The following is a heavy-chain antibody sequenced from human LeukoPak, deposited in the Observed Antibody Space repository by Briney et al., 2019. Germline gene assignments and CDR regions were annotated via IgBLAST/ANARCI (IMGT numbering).Heavy chain of an antibody. V-gene: IGHV3-23*01. CDR3: AKDLWSAMTYYYDSSGFEAY. CDR2: ISGSGGST. D-gene: IGHD3-22*01. J-gene: IGHJ4*02. Sequence: GGSLRLSCAASGFTFSSYSMNWVRQAPGKGLEWVSAISGSGGSTYYADSVKGRFTISRDNSKNTLYLQMNSLRAEDTAVYYCAKDLWSAMTYYYDSSGFEAYWGQGTLVTVSS. CDR1: GFTFSSYS.